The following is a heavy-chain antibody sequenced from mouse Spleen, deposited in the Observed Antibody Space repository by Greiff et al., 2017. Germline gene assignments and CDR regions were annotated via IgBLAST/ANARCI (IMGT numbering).Heavy chain of an antibody. CDR3: ASGDYGSLLAY. Sequence: EVKLVESGPGLVKPSQSLSLTCSVTGYSITSGYYWNWIRQFPGNKLEWMGYISYDGSNNYNPSLKNRISITRDTSKNQFFLKLNSVTTEDTATYYCASGDYGSLLAYWGQGTLVTVSA. D-gene: IGHD1-1*01. CDR2: ISYDGSN. CDR1: GYSITSGYY. J-gene: IGHJ3*01. V-gene: IGHV3-6*01.